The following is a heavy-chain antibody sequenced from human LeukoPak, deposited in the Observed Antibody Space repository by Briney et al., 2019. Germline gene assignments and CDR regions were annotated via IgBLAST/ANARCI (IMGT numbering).Heavy chain of an antibody. V-gene: IGHV3-48*01. CDR3: ARDHTAMVIHQSFDY. D-gene: IGHD5-18*01. J-gene: IGHJ4*02. Sequence: PGGSLRLSCAASGFTFSSYSMNWVRQAPGKGLEWVSYISSSSSTIYYADSVKGRFTISRDNAKNSLYLQMNSLRAEDTAVYYCARDHTAMVIHQSFDYWGQGTLVTVSS. CDR1: GFTFSSYS. CDR2: ISSSSSTI.